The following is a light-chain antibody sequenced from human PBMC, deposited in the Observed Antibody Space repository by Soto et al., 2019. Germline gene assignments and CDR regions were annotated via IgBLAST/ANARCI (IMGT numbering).Light chain of an antibody. CDR3: QQLVT. CDR2: DAS. Sequence: AIQLTQSPSSLSASVGDRVTITCRASQGISSALAWYQQKPGKAPKLLIYDASSLESGVPSRFSGSGSGTDVTLTISSLQPEDFATYYCQQLVTFGPGTKVDIK. V-gene: IGKV1-13*02. J-gene: IGKJ3*01. CDR1: QGISSA.